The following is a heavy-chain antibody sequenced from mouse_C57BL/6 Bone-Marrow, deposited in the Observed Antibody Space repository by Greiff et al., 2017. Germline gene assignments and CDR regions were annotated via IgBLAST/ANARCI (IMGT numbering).Heavy chain of an antibody. CDR1: GYTFTDYN. CDR2: INPNNGGT. J-gene: IGHJ3*01. V-gene: IGHV1-18*01. CDR3: ARRGVYRTWFAY. Sequence: VHVKQSGPELVKPGASVKIPCKASGYTFTDYNMDWVKQSHGKSLEWIGDINPNNGGTIYNQKFKGKATLTVDKSSSTAYMELRSLTSEDTAVYYCARRGVYRTWFAYWGQGTLVTVSA. D-gene: IGHD2-1*01.